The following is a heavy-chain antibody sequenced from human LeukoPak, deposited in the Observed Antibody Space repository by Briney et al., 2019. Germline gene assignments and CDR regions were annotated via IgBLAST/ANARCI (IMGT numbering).Heavy chain of an antibody. CDR2: ISSSSSYI. V-gene: IGHV3-21*01. J-gene: IGHJ4*02. Sequence: GGSLRLSCAASGFTFSSYSMNWVRQAPGKGLEWVSSISSSSSYIYYADSVKGRFTISRDNAKNSLYLQMNSLRAEDTAVYYCAREASGSYKGRGSYWGQGTLVTVSS. CDR1: GFTFSSYS. CDR3: AREASGSYKGRGSY. D-gene: IGHD1-26*01.